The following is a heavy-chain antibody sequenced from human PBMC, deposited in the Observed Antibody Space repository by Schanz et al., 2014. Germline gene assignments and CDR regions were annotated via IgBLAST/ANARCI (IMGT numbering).Heavy chain of an antibody. J-gene: IGHJ6*02. V-gene: IGHV3-30*18. Sequence: QVQLVESGGGVVRPGRSLRLSCAASGFTFSNYGMHWVRQAPGKGLEWVAVISYDGIDKFYADSVKGRFTISRDNSDNTLSLQMNSLRNEATAVYYCAKERGGDYEVSYYYGMDVWGQGTTVTVSS. D-gene: IGHD4-17*01. CDR3: AKERGGDYEVSYYYGMDV. CDR1: GFTFSNYG. CDR2: ISYDGIDK.